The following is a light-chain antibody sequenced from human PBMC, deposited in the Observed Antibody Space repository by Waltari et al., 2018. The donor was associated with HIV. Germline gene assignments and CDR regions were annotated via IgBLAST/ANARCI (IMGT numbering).Light chain of an antibody. Sequence: DIQMTQSPSTLSASVGDRVTITCRASQSISNWLAWYQQKPGKAPRLLIYNASSIESGVPARFSGSGSGTEYTLTISSLQPDDFAAYYCQEYSGYFQTFGQGTKVEIK. CDR2: NAS. V-gene: IGKV1-5*03. CDR1: QSISNW. CDR3: QEYSGYFQT. J-gene: IGKJ1*01.